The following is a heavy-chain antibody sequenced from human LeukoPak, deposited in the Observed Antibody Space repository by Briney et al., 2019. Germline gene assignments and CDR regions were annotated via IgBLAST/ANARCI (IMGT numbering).Heavy chain of an antibody. V-gene: IGHV3-48*03. CDR3: ASSPAAASGFWFDP. J-gene: IGHJ5*02. CDR1: GFTFSSYE. Sequence: GGSLRLSCAASGFTFSSYEMNWVRQAPGKGLEWVSYISSSGSTIYYADSVKGRFTISRDNAKNSLYLQMNSLRAEDTAVYYCASSPAAASGFWFDPWGQGTLVTVSS. CDR2: ISSSGSTI. D-gene: IGHD2-2*01.